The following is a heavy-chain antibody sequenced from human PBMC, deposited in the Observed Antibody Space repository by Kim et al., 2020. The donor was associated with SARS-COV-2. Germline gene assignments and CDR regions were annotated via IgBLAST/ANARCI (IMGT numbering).Heavy chain of an antibody. V-gene: IGHV3-21*06. Sequence: GGSLRLSCAASIFPFDIYAMNWVRQIPGQGLEWVSTVGSSSDYVRYADSVRGRFTVSRDNTRNSLYLQMNSLRVEDTAIYYCAAGEKGYVLWGQGTMVSVSS. CDR3: AAGEKGYVL. CDR1: IFPFDIYA. D-gene: IGHD2-2*01. J-gene: IGHJ3*01. CDR2: VGSSSDYV.